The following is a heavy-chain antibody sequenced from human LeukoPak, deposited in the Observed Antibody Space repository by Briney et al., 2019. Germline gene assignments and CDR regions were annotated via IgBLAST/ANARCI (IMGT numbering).Heavy chain of an antibody. J-gene: IGHJ4*02. Sequence: PGGSLRLSCAASGFTFSDYYMSWIRQAPGKGLEWVSYISSSSSSYTNYADSVKGRFTISRDNAKNSLYLQMNSLRAEDTAVYYCARVRLEDVDWLFEGHYFDYWGQGTLVTVSS. CDR3: ARVRLEDVDWLFEGHYFDY. CDR1: GFTFSDYY. CDR2: ISSSSSSYT. D-gene: IGHD3-9*01. V-gene: IGHV3-11*06.